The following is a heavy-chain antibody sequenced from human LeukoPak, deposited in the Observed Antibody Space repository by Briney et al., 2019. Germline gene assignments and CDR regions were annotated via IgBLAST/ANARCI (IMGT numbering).Heavy chain of an antibody. Sequence: PSETLSLTCTVSGGSVSSGSYYWSWIRQPPGKGLEWIVYIYYSGSTNYNPSLKSRVTISVDTSKNQFSLKLSSVTAADTAVYYCARGLYVWGSYRYTLTDWFDPRGQGTLVTVSS. V-gene: IGHV4-61*01. J-gene: IGHJ5*02. D-gene: IGHD3-16*02. CDR3: ARGLYVWGSYRYTLTDWFDP. CDR2: IYYSGST. CDR1: GGSVSSGSYY.